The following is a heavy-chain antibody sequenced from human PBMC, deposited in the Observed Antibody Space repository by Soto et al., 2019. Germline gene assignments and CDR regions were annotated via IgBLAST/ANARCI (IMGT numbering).Heavy chain of an antibody. CDR1: GYTFTSYG. J-gene: IGHJ3*02. CDR3: ARHTLLISSGKLAAFDI. CDR2: ISAYNGNT. V-gene: IGHV1-18*01. D-gene: IGHD3-22*01. Sequence: GASVKVSCKASGYTFTSYGISWVRQAPGQGLEWMGWISAYNGNTNYAQKLQGRVTMTTDTSTSTAYMELRSLRSDDTAVYYCARHTLLISSGKLAAFDIWGQGTMVTVSS.